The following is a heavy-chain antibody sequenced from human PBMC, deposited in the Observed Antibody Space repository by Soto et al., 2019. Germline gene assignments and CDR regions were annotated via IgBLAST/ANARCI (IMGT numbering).Heavy chain of an antibody. CDR1: GFTFSSYW. D-gene: IGHD2-2*02. CDR2: INQDGSEK. J-gene: IGHJ6*02. Sequence: PVGSLRLSCAASGFTFSSYWMSWVRQAPGKGLEWAANINQDGSEKYCVDSVKGRFTISRDNAKNSLYLQMNSLRAEDTAVYYCAREYCVSTSCYNYFYSGMDVWGRGTTVTVSS. V-gene: IGHV3-7*01. CDR3: AREYCVSTSCYNYFYSGMDV.